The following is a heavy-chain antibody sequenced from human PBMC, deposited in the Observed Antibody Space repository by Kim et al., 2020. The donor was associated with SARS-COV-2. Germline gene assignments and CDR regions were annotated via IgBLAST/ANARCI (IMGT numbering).Heavy chain of an antibody. CDR2: IYYSGST. V-gene: IGHV4-31*03. J-gene: IGHJ5*02. Sequence: SETLSLTCTVSGGSISSGGYYWSWIRQHPGKGLEWIGYIYYSGSTYYNPSLKSRVTIAVDTSKNQFSLKLSSVTAADTAVYYCARGDILTGYDFAIWFDPWGQGTLVTVSS. D-gene: IGHD3-9*01. CDR3: ARGDILTGYDFAIWFDP. CDR1: GGSISSGGYY.